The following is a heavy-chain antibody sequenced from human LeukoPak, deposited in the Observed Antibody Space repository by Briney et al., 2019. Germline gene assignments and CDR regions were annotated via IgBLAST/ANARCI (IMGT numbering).Heavy chain of an antibody. CDR3: ARGSSGYDPNGR. Sequence: PSETLSLTCTVSGGSISSYHWSWIRQPPGKGLEWIGYIYSSGITNYNPSLKSRVTISVDTSKNQFSLKLSSVTAADTAIYYCARGSSGYDPNGRWGRGTLVTVSS. D-gene: IGHD5-12*01. J-gene: IGHJ4*02. CDR2: IYSSGIT. CDR1: GGSISSYH. V-gene: IGHV4-59*01.